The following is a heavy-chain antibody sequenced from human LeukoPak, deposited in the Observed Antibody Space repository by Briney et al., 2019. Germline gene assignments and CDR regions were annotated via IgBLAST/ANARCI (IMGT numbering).Heavy chain of an antibody. V-gene: IGHV3-30*04. J-gene: IGHJ6*02. Sequence: PGGSLRLSCAASGFTFSSYAMHWVRQAPGKGLEWVAVISYDGSNKYYADSVKGRFTISRDNSKNTLYLQMNSLRAEDTAVHYCASLQIAAAASYYYYGMDVWGQGTTVTVSS. CDR2: ISYDGSNK. CDR1: GFTFSSYA. CDR3: ASLQIAAAASYYYYGMDV. D-gene: IGHD6-13*01.